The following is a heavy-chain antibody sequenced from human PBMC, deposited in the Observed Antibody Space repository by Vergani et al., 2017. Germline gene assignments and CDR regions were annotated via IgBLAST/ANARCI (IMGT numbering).Heavy chain of an antibody. CDR2: IYTSGST. V-gene: IGHV4-4*07. D-gene: IGHD6-13*01. Sequence: QVQLQESGPGLVKPSETLSLTCTVSGGSISRYYWSWIRQPAGKGLEWIWRIYTSGSTNHNTSLKSRVTMSVDTSKNQFSLKLSSLTAADTALYDCARDKSSKNAFDIWGQGTMVTVSS. CDR1: GGSISRYY. CDR3: ARDKSSKNAFDI. J-gene: IGHJ3*02.